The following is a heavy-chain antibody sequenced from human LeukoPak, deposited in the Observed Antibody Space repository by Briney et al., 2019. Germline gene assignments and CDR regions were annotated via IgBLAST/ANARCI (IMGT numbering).Heavy chain of an antibody. CDR1: GGSISSYY. CDR3: ARDRLYSGTFDY. Sequence: PSETLSLTCTVSGGSISSYYWSWIRQPPATGMGWIGFIYCSGSTNYNPSLKSRVTISVDTSKNQSSLKLSSVTAADTAVYYCARDRLYSGTFDYWGQGTLVTVSS. V-gene: IGHV4-59*01. CDR2: IYCSGST. J-gene: IGHJ4*02. D-gene: IGHD2-8*01.